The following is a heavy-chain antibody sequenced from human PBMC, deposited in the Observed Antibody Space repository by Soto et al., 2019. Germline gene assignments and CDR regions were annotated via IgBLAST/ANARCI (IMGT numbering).Heavy chain of an antibody. D-gene: IGHD3-9*01. J-gene: IGHJ5*02. V-gene: IGHV1-18*01. CDR2: ISAYNGNT. CDR1: GYTFTSYG. Sequence: ASVKVSCKASGYTFTSYGISWVRQAPGQGLEWMGWISAYNGNTNYAQKLQGRVTMTTDTSTSTAYMELRSLRSDDTAVYYCARGVTYYDILTGYSPYNWFDPWGQGTLVT. CDR3: ARGVTYYDILTGYSPYNWFDP.